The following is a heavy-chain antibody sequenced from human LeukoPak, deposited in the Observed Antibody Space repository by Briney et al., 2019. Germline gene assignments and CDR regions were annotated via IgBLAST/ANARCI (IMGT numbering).Heavy chain of an antibody. CDR3: SRGHVSSGWHLDY. CDR1: GFTFGDYA. V-gene: IGHV3-49*03. D-gene: IGHD6-19*01. Sequence: GGSLRLSCTGSGFTFGDYAMSWFRQAPGKGLEWVGFIRSKAYGGTTEYAASVKGRFSISRDDSKSIAYLQMNSLKTEDTAVYYCSRGHVSSGWHLDYWGQGTLVTVSS. CDR2: IRSKAYGGTT. J-gene: IGHJ4*02.